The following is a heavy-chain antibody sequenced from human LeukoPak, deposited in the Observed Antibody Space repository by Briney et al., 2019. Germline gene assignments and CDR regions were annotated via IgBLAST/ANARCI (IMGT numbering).Heavy chain of an antibody. D-gene: IGHD2-15*01. CDR1: GGSISSYY. Sequence: SETLSLTCTVSGGSISSYYWSWIRQPPGKGLEWIGYIYYSGSTNYNPSLKSRVTMSVDTSKNQFSLKLSSVTAADTAVYYCVRHAGPGRGLQNWFDPWGQGTLVTVSS. CDR3: VRHAGPGRGLQNWFDP. CDR2: IYYSGST. V-gene: IGHV4-59*08. J-gene: IGHJ5*02.